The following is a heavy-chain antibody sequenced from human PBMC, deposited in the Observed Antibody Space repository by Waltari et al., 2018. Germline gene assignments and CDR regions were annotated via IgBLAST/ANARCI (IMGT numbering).Heavy chain of an antibody. CDR2: IIPNLGIA. J-gene: IGHJ4*02. Sequence: QVQLVQSGAEVKKPGSSVKVSCKASGGTFSSYTISWVRQAPGQGLEWMGRIIPNLGIANYAQKFQGRVTITADKSTSTAYMELSSLRSEDTAVYYCARSSSLEGGDYWGQGTLVTVSS. D-gene: IGHD6-13*01. V-gene: IGHV1-69*02. CDR3: ARSSSLEGGDY. CDR1: GGTFSSYT.